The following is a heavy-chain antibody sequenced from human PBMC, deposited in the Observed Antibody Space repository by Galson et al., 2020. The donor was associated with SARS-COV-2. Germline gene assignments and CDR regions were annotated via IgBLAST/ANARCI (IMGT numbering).Heavy chain of an antibody. V-gene: IGHV2-70*04. Sequence: SGPTLVKPTQTLTLTCTVSGFSLSTSGMRVSWIRQPPGKALEWLARIDWDGDKHYNTSLKTRFTISKDTSKNQVVLTMTNMDPVDSATYYCARTWITGSASRTFDSWGQGTLVTVSS. CDR1: GFSLSTSGMR. CDR3: ARTWITGSASRTFDS. D-gene: IGHD1-1*01. CDR2: IDWDGDK. J-gene: IGHJ4*02.